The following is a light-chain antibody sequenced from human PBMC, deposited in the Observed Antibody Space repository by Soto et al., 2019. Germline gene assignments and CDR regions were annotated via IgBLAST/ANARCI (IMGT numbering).Light chain of an antibody. V-gene: IGLV2-11*01. J-gene: IGLJ1*01. CDR2: DVN. Sequence: QSVLTQPRSVSGSPGQSVTISCTGTSSDIGGYNFVSWYQQYPGRAPKVMIYDVNKRPSGVPDRFSGYKSGNTASLTISGLQAEDEADYYCCSYAGTYPPYDFGAGTKVNGL. CDR3: CSYAGTYPPYD. CDR1: SSDIGGYNF.